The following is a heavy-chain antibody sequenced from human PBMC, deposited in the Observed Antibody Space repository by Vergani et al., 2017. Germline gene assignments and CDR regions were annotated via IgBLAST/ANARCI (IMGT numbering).Heavy chain of an antibody. D-gene: IGHD6-19*01. Sequence: QVQLVQSGTEVKRPGASVKVSCKASGYTFDTYGITWVRQAPGQGLEWMGWTSIDKGERKSAQRFEGRVTMTTDTSTSTAYMELRNLRHDDTAVYYCAREQWLPIDYFDYWGQGTLVTVSS. V-gene: IGHV1-18*04. J-gene: IGHJ4*02. CDR1: GYTFDTYG. CDR3: AREQWLPIDYFDY. CDR2: TSIDKGER.